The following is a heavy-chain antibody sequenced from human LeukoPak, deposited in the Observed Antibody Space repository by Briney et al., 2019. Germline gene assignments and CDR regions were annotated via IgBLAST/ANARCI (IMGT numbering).Heavy chain of an antibody. Sequence: GGSLRLSCAVSGITLSNYGMICVRQAPGKGLEGISYNSDDDYYANYADSLRGRFSSSRDDAKNSEFLQMDSRRVGDTAVYYCARTMGRCPGGHFDYWGQGPLVSVSS. V-gene: IGHV3-21*05. CDR2: NSDDDYYA. J-gene: IGHJ4*02. D-gene: IGHD1-14*01. CDR1: GITLSNYG. CDR3: ARTMGRCPGGHFDY.